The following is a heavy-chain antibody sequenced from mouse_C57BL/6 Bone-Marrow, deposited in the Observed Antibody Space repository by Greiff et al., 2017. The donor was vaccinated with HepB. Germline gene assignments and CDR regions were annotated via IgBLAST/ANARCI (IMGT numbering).Heavy chain of an antibody. CDR3: ARAIYYYGSSFSFDY. V-gene: IGHV3-6*01. CDR1: GYSITSGYY. Sequence: EVQLQQSGPGLVKPSQSLSLTCSVTGYSITSGYYWNWIRQFPGNKLEWMGYISYDGSNNYNPSLKNRISITRDTSKNQFFLKLNSVTTEDTATYYCARAIYYYGSSFSFDYWGQGTTLTVSS. D-gene: IGHD1-1*01. CDR2: ISYDGSN. J-gene: IGHJ2*01.